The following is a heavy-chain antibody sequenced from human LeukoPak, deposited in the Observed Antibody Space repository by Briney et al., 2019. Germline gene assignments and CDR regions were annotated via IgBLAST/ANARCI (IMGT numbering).Heavy chain of an antibody. D-gene: IGHD5-24*01. V-gene: IGHV4-34*01. Sequence: PSETLSLTCAVYGGSFSGYYWSWIRQPPGKGLEWIGEINHSGSTNYNPSLKSRVTISVDTSKNQFSLKLSSVTAADTAVYYCARGITASRPTPSNRYYYYYYMDVWGKGTTVTVSS. J-gene: IGHJ6*03. CDR2: INHSGST. CDR1: GGSFSGYY. CDR3: ARGITASRPTPSNRYYYYYYMDV.